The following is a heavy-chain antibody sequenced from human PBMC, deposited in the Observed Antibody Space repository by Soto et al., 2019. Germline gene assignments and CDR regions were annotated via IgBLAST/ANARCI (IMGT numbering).Heavy chain of an antibody. D-gene: IGHD2-21*02. J-gene: IGHJ4*02. Sequence: ASVKVSCKTSGSPFTDYFIHWVRQAPGQGLEWLGIISLYHHSTSYAQKFQGTLTVTADTSTTTVYMDLRSLTSEDSAVYWCAGDLYSCGGDCPYYMDYWGQGTLVTVSS. CDR1: GSPFTDYF. V-gene: IGHV1-46*01. CDR3: AGDLYSCGGDCPYYMDY. CDR2: ISLYHHST.